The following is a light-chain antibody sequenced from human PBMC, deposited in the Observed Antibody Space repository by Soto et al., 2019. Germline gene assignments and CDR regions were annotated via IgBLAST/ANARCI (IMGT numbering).Light chain of an antibody. CDR1: SSNIGGYY. CDR3: AAWDDSLSRPV. CDR2: RNN. Sequence: QSVLTQPPSASGTPGQRVTISCSGSSSNIGGYYVSWYQQLPGTAPKVLIYRNNQRPSGVPHRFSGSKSGTSASLAISGLRSDDEADYYCAAWDDSLSRPVFGTGTKLTVL. J-gene: IGLJ1*01. V-gene: IGLV1-47*01.